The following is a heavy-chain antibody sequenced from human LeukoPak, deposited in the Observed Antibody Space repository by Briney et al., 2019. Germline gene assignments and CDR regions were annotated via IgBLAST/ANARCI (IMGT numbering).Heavy chain of an antibody. CDR2: IYGSGST. Sequence: PSETLSLTCTVSGGSISSYYWSWIRQPPGKGLEWIGHIYGSGSTNYNPSLKSRVTISVDTSKNQFSLKLSSVTAADTAVYYCARERVVPDQHVNWFDPWGQGTLVTVSS. V-gene: IGHV4-59*01. D-gene: IGHD2-2*01. CDR1: GGSISSYY. CDR3: ARERVVPDQHVNWFDP. J-gene: IGHJ5*02.